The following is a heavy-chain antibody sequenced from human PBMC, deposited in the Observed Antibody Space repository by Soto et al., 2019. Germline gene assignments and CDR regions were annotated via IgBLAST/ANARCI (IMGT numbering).Heavy chain of an antibody. J-gene: IGHJ4*02. Sequence: GGSLRLSCAASGFTFSNNWMHWVRQAPGKGLVWVSRINSDGSITSYADSVKGQFTISRDNAKNTLYLQMNSLRAEDTAVYYCARGSSSWYVSFDYRGQGSLVTVSS. CDR1: GFTFSNNW. D-gene: IGHD6-13*01. V-gene: IGHV3-74*01. CDR2: INSDGSIT. CDR3: ARGSSSWYVSFDY.